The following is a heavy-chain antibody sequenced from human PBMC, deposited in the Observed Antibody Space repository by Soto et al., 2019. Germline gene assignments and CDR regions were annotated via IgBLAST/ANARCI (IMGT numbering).Heavy chain of an antibody. D-gene: IGHD3-3*01. Sequence: ASVKVSCKASGYTFTTYDINWVRQAPGQGLEWLGWMDPNSGSTGYAQNFQGRITMTRNTSRNTAHMELSSLQSEDTAVYYCARERKFDSWRKGLDVWGQGTTVTV. CDR2: MDPNSGST. CDR3: ARERKFDSWRKGLDV. J-gene: IGHJ6*02. CDR1: GYTFTTYD. V-gene: IGHV1-8*01.